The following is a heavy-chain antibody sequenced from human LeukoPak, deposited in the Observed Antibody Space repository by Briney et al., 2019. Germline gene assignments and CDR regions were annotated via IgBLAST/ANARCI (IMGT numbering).Heavy chain of an antibody. CDR1: GGSISTYY. CDR2: LSSSGTT. J-gene: IGHJ4*02. V-gene: IGHV4-4*07. CDR3: AREVSGSDYYRAYDY. Sequence: SETLSLTCTVSGGSISTYYWSWIRQPAGKGLEWIGRLSSSGTTNYNTSLKSRVTMSVDTSTNQLSLNQTSVTAADTAVYYCAREVSGSDYYRAYDYWGQGTLVTVSS. D-gene: IGHD3-3*01.